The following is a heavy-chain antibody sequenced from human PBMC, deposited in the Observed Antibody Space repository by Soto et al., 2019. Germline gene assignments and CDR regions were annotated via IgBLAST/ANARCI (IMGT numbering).Heavy chain of an antibody. V-gene: IGHV1-18*04. Sequence: GVSVKVSCKASGYTFTTYGISWVRQAPGQGLEWMGWISPYNGTTKYAEKFQGEMTMTTDTATSTAYMDLRSLRSDDTAVYYCARDGERDTGLNFYYYLHGMDAWGQGTRVTVSS. J-gene: IGHJ6*02. CDR1: GYTFTTYG. D-gene: IGHD1-1*01. CDR3: ARDGERDTGLNFYYYLHGMDA. CDR2: ISPYNGTT.